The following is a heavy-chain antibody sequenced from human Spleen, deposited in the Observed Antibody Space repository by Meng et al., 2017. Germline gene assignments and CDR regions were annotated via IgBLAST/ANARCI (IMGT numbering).Heavy chain of an antibody. D-gene: IGHD5/OR15-5a*01. J-gene: IGHJ4*02. V-gene: IGHV4-34*01. CDR1: GGSFSGYY. CDR3: ARGRLKSNFDY. Sequence: QVQLQQWGGGLLKPSETLALTCAVYGGSFSGYYWSWIRQPPGKGLEWIGEINHSGSTNYNPSLKSRVTISVDTSKNQFSLKLSSVTAADTAVYYCARGRLKSNFDYWGQGTLVTVSS. CDR2: INHSGST.